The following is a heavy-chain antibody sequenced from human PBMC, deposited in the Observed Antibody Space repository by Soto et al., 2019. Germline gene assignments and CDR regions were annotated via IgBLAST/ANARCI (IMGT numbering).Heavy chain of an antibody. Sequence: GGSLRLSCAASGFTFSSYSMNWVRQAPGKGPEWVSYISSSSSTIYYADSVKGRFTISRDNAKNSLYLQMNSLRDEDTAVYYCARAYDSSGYHSNWGQGTLVTVSS. CDR3: ARAYDSSGYHSN. D-gene: IGHD3-22*01. CDR1: GFTFSSYS. V-gene: IGHV3-48*02. CDR2: ISSSSSTI. J-gene: IGHJ4*02.